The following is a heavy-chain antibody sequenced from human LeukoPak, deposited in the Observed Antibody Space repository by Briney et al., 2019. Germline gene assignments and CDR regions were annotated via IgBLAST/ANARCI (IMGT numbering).Heavy chain of an antibody. CDR1: GFTFSNYW. CDR3: ARRADRSGYSSYFDY. J-gene: IGHJ4*02. CDR2: INSDGSST. D-gene: IGHD3-22*01. Sequence: GGSLRLSCAASGFTFSNYWMHWVRQTPGKGLVWVSRINSDGSSTSYADSVKGRFSISRDKAKNTLYLQMNSLRAEDTAVYYCARRADRSGYSSYFDYWGQGTLVTVSS. V-gene: IGHV3-74*01.